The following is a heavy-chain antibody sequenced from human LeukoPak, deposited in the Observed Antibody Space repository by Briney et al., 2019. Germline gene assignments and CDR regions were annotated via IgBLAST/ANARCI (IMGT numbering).Heavy chain of an antibody. D-gene: IGHD1-26*01. V-gene: IGHV4-61*02. CDR2: IHTSGRT. Sequence: SETLSLTCTVSGGSISGGSDYWSWIRQPAGKGLEWIGRIHTSGRTNYNPSLKSRVTISVDTSKNQFSLKLSSVTAADTAVYYCARDQWGRNYIHDAFDIWGQGTMVTVSS. CDR3: ARDQWGRNYIHDAFDI. J-gene: IGHJ3*02. CDR1: GGSISGGSDY.